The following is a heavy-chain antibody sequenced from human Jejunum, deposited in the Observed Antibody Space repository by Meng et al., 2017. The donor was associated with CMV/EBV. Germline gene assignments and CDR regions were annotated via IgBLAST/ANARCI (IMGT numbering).Heavy chain of an antibody. CDR3: ARVVGTSRGMGV. CDR2: IYYDGSP. Sequence: CTVAGAPISAYYWSWIRQSPGKGLEWIGHIYYDGSPSYNPSLKSRVTISVESSKYQFSLKLNSVTAADTAVYYCARVVGTSRGMGVWGQGTTVTVSS. D-gene: IGHD5-12*01. CDR1: GAPISAYY. J-gene: IGHJ6*02. V-gene: IGHV4-59*01.